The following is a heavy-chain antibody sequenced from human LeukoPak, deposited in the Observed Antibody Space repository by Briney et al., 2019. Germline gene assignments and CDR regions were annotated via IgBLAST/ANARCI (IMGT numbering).Heavy chain of an antibody. Sequence: GGSLRLSCAASGFTFSSYWMSWVRQAPGKGLEWVANIKLDGSEKYYVDSVRGRFTISRDNAKDSLYLQLNSLRAEDTAVYYCATVEMVTFSYWGQGTLVTVSS. J-gene: IGHJ4*02. D-gene: IGHD5-24*01. CDR1: GFTFSSYW. CDR2: IKLDGSEK. CDR3: ATVEMVTFSY. V-gene: IGHV3-7*01.